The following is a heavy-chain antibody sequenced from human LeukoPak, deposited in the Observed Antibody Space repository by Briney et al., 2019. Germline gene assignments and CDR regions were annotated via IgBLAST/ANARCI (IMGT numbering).Heavy chain of an antibody. V-gene: IGHV3-23*05. CDR3: AKWQYYGSGDDY. CDR1: GFTFSTFA. J-gene: IGHJ4*02. CDR2: IGNNGIGT. Sequence: TGGSLRLSCAASGFTFSTFAMSWVRQAPGKGLEWVSDIGNNGIGTYYADSVKGRFTISRDNSKNTLFLQMNSLRAEDTAIYYCAKWQYYGSGDDYWGQGTLVTVSS. D-gene: IGHD3-10*01.